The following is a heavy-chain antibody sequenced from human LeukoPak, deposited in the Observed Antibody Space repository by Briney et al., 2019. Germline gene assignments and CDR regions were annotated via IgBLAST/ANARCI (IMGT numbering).Heavy chain of an antibody. J-gene: IGHJ4*02. V-gene: IGHV1-69*13. Sequence: ASVKVSCKASGGTFSSYAISWGRQAPGQGLEWMGGIIPIFGTANYAKKFQGRVTITADESTSTAYMELSSLRSEDTAVYYCARDCSGGSCSNWGQGTLVTVSS. CDR3: ARDCSGGSCSN. D-gene: IGHD2-15*01. CDR2: IIPIFGTA. CDR1: GGTFSSYA.